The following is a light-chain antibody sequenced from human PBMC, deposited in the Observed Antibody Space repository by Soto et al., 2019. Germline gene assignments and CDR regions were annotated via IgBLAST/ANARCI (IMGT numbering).Light chain of an antibody. J-gene: IGKJ1*01. Sequence: ETVLTQSPGTLSLSPGEGASLSCRASQSVSTDYLAWYRQKPGQAPRLLIYGTFNRATGIPARFSGSGSGTDFTLIISRLEPEDFAVYFCLQYGSSVWTFGQGTKVDIK. CDR2: GTF. CDR3: LQYGSSVWT. V-gene: IGKV3-20*01. CDR1: QSVSTDY.